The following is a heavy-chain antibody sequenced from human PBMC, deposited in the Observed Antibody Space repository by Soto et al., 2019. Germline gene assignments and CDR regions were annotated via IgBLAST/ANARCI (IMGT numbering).Heavy chain of an antibody. CDR3: AKGGDYGDYGIYMDV. J-gene: IGHJ6*03. CDR1: GFTFSSYP. D-gene: IGHD4-17*01. Sequence: EVQLVESGGKWVQPGGSLRLSCSASGFTFSSYPLHWVRQAPGKGLEYVSTISRDGRNTYFADSVKGRFTISRDNSENSLYLHMSSLRLEDTSVYYCAKGGDYGDYGIYMDVWGKGTTVTVSS. CDR2: ISRDGRNT. V-gene: IGHV3-64D*08.